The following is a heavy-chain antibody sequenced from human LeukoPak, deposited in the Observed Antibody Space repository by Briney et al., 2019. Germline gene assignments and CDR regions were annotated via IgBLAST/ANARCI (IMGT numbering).Heavy chain of an antibody. D-gene: IGHD3-16*01. V-gene: IGHV3-23*01. CDR2: IFPSGGEI. J-gene: IGHJ4*02. CDR1: GFTFSTFA. Sequence: PGGSLRLSCAASGFTFSTFAMIWVRQPPGKGLEWVSSIFPSGGEIHYADSVRGRFTISRDNSKSTLSLQMNSLRAEDTAVYYCAREGVGLGEPLDYWGQGTLVTVSS. CDR3: AREGVGLGEPLDY.